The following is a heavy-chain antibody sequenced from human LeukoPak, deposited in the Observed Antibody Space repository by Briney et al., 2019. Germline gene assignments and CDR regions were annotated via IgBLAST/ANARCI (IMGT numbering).Heavy chain of an antibody. CDR1: GGTFSSYA. D-gene: IGHD6-13*01. CDR3: ARGPRAAADDY. Sequence: EASVKVSCKASGGTFSSYAISWGRQAPGQRPEWIGWINAVNGNTKYSQKFQGRVTITRDTSASTAYMELSSLRSEDTAVYYCARGPRAAADDYWGQGTLVTVSS. CDR2: INAVNGNT. J-gene: IGHJ4*02. V-gene: IGHV1-3*01.